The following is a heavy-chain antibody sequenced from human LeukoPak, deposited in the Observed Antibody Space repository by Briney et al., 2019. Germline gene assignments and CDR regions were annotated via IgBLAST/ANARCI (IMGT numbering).Heavy chain of an antibody. J-gene: IGHJ5*02. D-gene: IGHD2-15*01. CDR2: IKSKTDGGTT. Sequence: GGSLRLSCAASGFTFSNAWMSWVRQAPGKGLEWVGRIKSKTDGGTTDYAAPVKGRFTISRDDSKNTLYLQMNSLKTEDTAVYYCTTYRYCSGGSCYAGWFDPWGQGTLVTVSS. CDR1: GFTFSNAW. CDR3: TTYRYCSGGSCYAGWFDP. V-gene: IGHV3-15*01.